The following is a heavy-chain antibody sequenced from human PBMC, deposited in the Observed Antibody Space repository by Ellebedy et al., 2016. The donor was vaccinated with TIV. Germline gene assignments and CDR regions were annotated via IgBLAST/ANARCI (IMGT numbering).Heavy chain of an antibody. CDR2: IESKTAGGTI. J-gene: IGHJ4*02. CDR1: GFTFSNAY. CDR3: TTEVIWFGEFGVDY. D-gene: IGHD3-10*01. V-gene: IGHV3-15*07. Sequence: PGGSLRLSCAASGFTFSNAYMNWVRQAPGKGLEWVGRIESKTAGGTILYAAPVKGRFTISRDDSKNAVYLQMDSLKTEDTAVYYCTTEVIWFGEFGVDYWGQGTLVTVSS.